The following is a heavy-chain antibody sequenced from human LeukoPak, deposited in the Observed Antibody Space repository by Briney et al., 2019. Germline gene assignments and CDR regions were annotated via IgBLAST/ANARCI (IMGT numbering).Heavy chain of an antibody. CDR2: INHSGST. D-gene: IGHD1-1*01. J-gene: IGHJ4*02. CDR1: GGSFSGYY. Sequence: PSETLSLTCAVYGGSFSGYYWSWIRQPPGKGLEWIGEINHSGSTNYNPSLKSRVTISVDTSKNQFSLKLSSVTAADTAVYYCARDVARYVDYWGQGTLVTVSS. CDR3: ARDVARYVDY. V-gene: IGHV4-34*01.